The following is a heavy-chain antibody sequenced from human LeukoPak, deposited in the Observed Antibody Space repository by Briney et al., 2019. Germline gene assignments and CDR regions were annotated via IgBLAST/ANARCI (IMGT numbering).Heavy chain of an antibody. CDR3: AREYCSGCSCDHFDH. Sequence: PSQTLSLTCAVSGGSISSGAYSWSWIRQPPGKGLEWIGSIYRNGSTYCNPSLKSRVTISIDRSKNQFSLNLSSVTAADTAVYYCAREYCSGCSCDHFDHWGQGTLVTVSS. CDR2: IYRNGST. CDR1: GGSISSGAYS. D-gene: IGHD2-15*01. V-gene: IGHV4-30-2*01. J-gene: IGHJ4*02.